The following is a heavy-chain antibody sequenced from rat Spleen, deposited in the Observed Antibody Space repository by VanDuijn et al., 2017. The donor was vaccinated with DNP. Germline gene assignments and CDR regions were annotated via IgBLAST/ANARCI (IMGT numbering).Heavy chain of an antibody. V-gene: IGHV5-7*01. CDR1: GFTFSDHN. Sequence: EVQLVESGGGPVQPGRSLKLSCVASGFTFSDHNMAWVRQAPKKSLEWVATISYDGITTYYRDSVKGRFTISRDNAKSTLYLQMDSLRSEDTATYYCARQDNPDWYFDFWGPGTMVTVSS. J-gene: IGHJ1*01. D-gene: IGHD1-4*01. CDR2: ISYDGITT. CDR3: ARQDNPDWYFDF.